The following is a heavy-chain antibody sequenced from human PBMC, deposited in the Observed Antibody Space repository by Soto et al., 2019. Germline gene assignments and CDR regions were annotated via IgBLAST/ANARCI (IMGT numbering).Heavy chain of an antibody. D-gene: IGHD6-19*01. Sequence: ASVKVSCKASGYTFTSYAMHWVRQAPGQRLEWMGWINAGNGNTKYSQKFQGRVTITRDTSASTAYMELSSLRSEDTAVYYCARKGRSWLVNAYYYYYGMDVWGQGTTVTVSS. J-gene: IGHJ6*02. CDR3: ARKGRSWLVNAYYYYYGMDV. V-gene: IGHV1-3*01. CDR1: GYTFTSYA. CDR2: INAGNGNT.